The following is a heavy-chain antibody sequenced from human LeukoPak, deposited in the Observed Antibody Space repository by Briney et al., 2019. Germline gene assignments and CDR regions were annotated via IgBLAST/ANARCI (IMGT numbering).Heavy chain of an antibody. V-gene: IGHV3-7*03. Sequence: PGGSLRLSCVASGSTFSSYWMTWVRQAPGKGLEWVANINQDGSEKYYMDSVKGRFTISRDNAKNSLYVQMNSLRAEDTAVYYCARGLTMVRGVLRWFDPWGQGTLVTVSS. CDR2: INQDGSEK. CDR1: GSTFSSYW. D-gene: IGHD3-10*01. J-gene: IGHJ5*02. CDR3: ARGLTMVRGVLRWFDP.